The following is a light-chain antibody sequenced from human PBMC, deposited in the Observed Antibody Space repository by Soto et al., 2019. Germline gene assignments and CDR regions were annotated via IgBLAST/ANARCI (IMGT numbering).Light chain of an antibody. V-gene: IGKV1-13*02. CDR2: DAS. CDR1: QGISSA. Sequence: AIQLTQSPSSLSASVGDRVTITCWASQGISSALAWYQQKPGKAPNLLIFDASSLESGVPSRFSGSGSGTDFTLTISSLQPEDFAAYYCQQFNTDPITFGQGTRLEIK. J-gene: IGKJ5*01. CDR3: QQFNTDPIT.